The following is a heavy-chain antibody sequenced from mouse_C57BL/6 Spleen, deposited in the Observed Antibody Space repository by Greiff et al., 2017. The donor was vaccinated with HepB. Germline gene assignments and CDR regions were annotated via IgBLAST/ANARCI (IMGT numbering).Heavy chain of an antibody. CDR3: ARDRDYDYDGIRWYFDV. CDR2: ISDGGSYT. J-gene: IGHJ1*03. D-gene: IGHD2-4*01. CDR1: GFTFSSYA. Sequence: EVKLVESGGGLVKPGGSLKLSCAASGFTFSSYAMSWVRQTPEKRLEWVATISDGGSYTYYPDNVKGRFTISRDNAKNNLYLQMSHLKSEDTAMYYCARDRDYDYDGIRWYFDVWGTGTTVTVSS. V-gene: IGHV5-4*01.